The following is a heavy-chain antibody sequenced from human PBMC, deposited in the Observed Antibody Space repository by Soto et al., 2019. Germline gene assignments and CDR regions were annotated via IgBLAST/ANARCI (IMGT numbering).Heavy chain of an antibody. CDR3: ATVGVGAASFSFYKY. D-gene: IGHD1-26*01. CDR2: FDPEDGET. Sequence: ASVNVSCKVSGYTLTELSMHWVRQAPGKWLELMGGFDPEDGETIYAHKFQGRVTMTEDTSTDTAYMELSSLRSEDTAVYYCATVGVGAASFSFYKYWGQGRLDTVSS. CDR1: GYTLTELS. V-gene: IGHV1-24*01. J-gene: IGHJ4*02.